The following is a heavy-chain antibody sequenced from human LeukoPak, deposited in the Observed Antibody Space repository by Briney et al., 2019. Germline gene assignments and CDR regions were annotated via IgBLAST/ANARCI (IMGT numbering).Heavy chain of an antibody. V-gene: IGHV4-59*01. D-gene: IGHD2-2*01. CDR1: GGSISSYY. J-gene: IGHJ4*02. Sequence: SETLSLTCTVSGGSISSYYWSWIRQPPGKGLEWIGYIYYSGSTNYNPSLKSRVTISVDTSKNQFSLKLSSVTADDTAVYYCARVQGYCSSTSCYPDTNFDYWGQGTLVTVSS. CDR2: IYYSGST. CDR3: ARVQGYCSSTSCYPDTNFDY.